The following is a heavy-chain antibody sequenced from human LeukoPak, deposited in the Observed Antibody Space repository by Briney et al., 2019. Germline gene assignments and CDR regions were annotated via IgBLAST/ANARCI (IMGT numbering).Heavy chain of an antibody. J-gene: IGHJ4*02. CDR1: GFTFSSYG. V-gene: IGHV3-30*03. Sequence: PGGSLRLSCAASGFTFSSYGMHWVRQAPGKGLEWVAVISYDGSNKYYADSVKGRFTISRDNSKNTLYLQMNSLRAEDTAVYYCARDVGDSGFDYWGQGTLVTVSS. CDR2: ISYDGSNK. D-gene: IGHD4-17*01. CDR3: ARDVGDSGFDY.